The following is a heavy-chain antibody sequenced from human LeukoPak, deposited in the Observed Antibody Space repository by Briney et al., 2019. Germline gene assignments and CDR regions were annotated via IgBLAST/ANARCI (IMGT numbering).Heavy chain of an antibody. CDR1: GFPFNAYW. CDR3: ARSLPYGTTWYGGSDF. J-gene: IGHJ4*02. D-gene: IGHD6-13*01. Sequence: PGGFLRLSCAASGFPFNAYWMTWVRQAPGKGLEWVANIRQDGDTKYYVDSVKGRFTISRDNAMNSLYLQMNSLRAEDTAIYYCARSLPYGTTWYGGSDFWGQGTLVTVSS. V-gene: IGHV3-7*03. CDR2: IRQDGDTK.